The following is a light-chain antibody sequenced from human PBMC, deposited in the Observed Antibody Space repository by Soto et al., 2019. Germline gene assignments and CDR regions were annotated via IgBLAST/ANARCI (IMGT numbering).Light chain of an antibody. V-gene: IGKV1-5*01. Sequence: DIQMTQSPSTLSASVGDRVTITCRASQSISNWLAWYQQRPGEAPKLLMYDASTLENWVPSRFSGSGSGTEFTLTISGLRPDDFATYSCQQYNTYAYTFGQGTKLEIK. CDR1: QSISNW. CDR3: QQYNTYAYT. J-gene: IGKJ2*01. CDR2: DAS.